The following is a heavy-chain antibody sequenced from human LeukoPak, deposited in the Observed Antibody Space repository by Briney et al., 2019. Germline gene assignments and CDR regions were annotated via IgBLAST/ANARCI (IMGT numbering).Heavy chain of an antibody. D-gene: IGHD6-13*01. Sequence: SETLSLTCTVSGGSIDSWYWSWIRQPPGKGLEWIGYIYYSGSTNYNPSLKSRVTISVDTSKNQFSLKLSSVTAADTAVYFCARHGPAAHGTDYFDGWGQRTLVTVSS. CDR2: IYYSGST. CDR3: ARHGPAAHGTDYFDG. J-gene: IGHJ4*02. V-gene: IGHV4-59*08. CDR1: GGSIDSWY.